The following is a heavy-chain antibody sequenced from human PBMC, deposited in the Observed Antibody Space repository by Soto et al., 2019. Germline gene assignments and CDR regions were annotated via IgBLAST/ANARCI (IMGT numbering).Heavy chain of an antibody. CDR1: GGSISISSYY. Sequence: SETPSLTCTVSGGSISISSYYWGWIRQPPGKGLEWIGSIYYTGTTYYNPSLKSRVTISVDTSKNQFSLKLSSVTAADTAVYYCASQGGGSTYYDFWSGYYPFGYWSQGTLVTVSS. CDR3: ASQGGGSTYYDFWSGYYPFGY. CDR2: IYYTGTT. D-gene: IGHD3-3*01. V-gene: IGHV4-39*01. J-gene: IGHJ4*02.